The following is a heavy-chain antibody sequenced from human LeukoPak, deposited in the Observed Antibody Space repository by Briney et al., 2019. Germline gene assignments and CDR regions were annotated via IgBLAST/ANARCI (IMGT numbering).Heavy chain of an antibody. CDR2: IYSGGST. CDR1: GFTVSSNY. Sequence: GGSLRLSCAASGFTVSSNYMSWVRQAPGKGLEWVSVIYSGGSTYYADSAKGRFTISRDNSKNTLYLQMNSLRAEDTAVYYCARGSWNDPFDYWGQGTLVTVSS. D-gene: IGHD1-1*01. J-gene: IGHJ4*02. V-gene: IGHV3-53*01. CDR3: ARGSWNDPFDY.